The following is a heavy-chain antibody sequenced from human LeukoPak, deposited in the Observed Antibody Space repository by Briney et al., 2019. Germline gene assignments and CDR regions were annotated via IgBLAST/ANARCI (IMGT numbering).Heavy chain of an antibody. CDR1: GFTFSSYN. CDR3: ARTDYGDHGGDWYFDL. V-gene: IGHV3-21*01. CDR2: ISSSSSYI. Sequence: GGSLRLSCAASGFTFSSYNMSWVRQAPGKGLEWVSSISSSSSYIFFSDSVKGRFTISRDNAKKSLYLQMNSLRAEDTAVYYCARTDYGDHGGDWYFDLWGRGTLVTVSS. D-gene: IGHD4-17*01. J-gene: IGHJ2*01.